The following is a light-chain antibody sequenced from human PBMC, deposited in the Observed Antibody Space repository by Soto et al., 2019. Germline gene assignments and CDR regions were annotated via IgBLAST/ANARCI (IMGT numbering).Light chain of an antibody. CDR2: GAS. CDR1: QSVSSSY. V-gene: IGKV3D-7*01. J-gene: IGKJ1*01. CDR3: LQYYNWPPWT. Sequence: DIGLTMSPGTVSLSTGERATLSCRASQSVSSSYLAWYQQKPGQAPRLLIYGASTRAAGIPVRFTGSGSGTEFTLTISSLQSEDFAVYYCLQYYNWPPWTFGQGTKVDI.